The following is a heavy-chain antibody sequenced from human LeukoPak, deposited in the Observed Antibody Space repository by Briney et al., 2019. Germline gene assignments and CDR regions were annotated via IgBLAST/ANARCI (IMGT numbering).Heavy chain of an antibody. J-gene: IGHJ4*02. CDR3: AKDIRAVAVYYFDY. D-gene: IGHD6-19*01. Sequence: SLRLSCAASGFTFDDYAMHWVRQAPGKGLEWVSGISWNSGSIGYADSVKGRFTIPRDNAKNSPYLQMNSLRAEDTALYYCAKDIRAVAVYYFDYWGQGTLVTVSS. CDR2: ISWNSGSI. V-gene: IGHV3-9*01. CDR1: GFTFDDYA.